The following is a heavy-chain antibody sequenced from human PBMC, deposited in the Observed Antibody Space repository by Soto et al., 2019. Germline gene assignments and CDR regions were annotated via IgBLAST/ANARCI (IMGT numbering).Heavy chain of an antibody. D-gene: IGHD1-1*01. CDR2: INPKTGDT. Sequence: QVQLVQSGTEVKKPGASVTVSCKSSGYTFTDFYLHWLRQAPGQGLEWVGWINPKTGDTKSSQRFQGRVPMSRDTSVSTAYIDLTSLTSDDTAMYYCATGTNGTTGWYHPWGQGTRVTVSS. CDR3: ATGTNGTTGWYHP. CDR1: GYTFTDFY. V-gene: IGHV1-2*02. J-gene: IGHJ5*02.